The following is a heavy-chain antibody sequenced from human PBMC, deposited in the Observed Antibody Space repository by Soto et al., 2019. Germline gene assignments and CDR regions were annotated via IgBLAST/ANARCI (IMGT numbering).Heavy chain of an antibody. CDR3: GYDFCRGYYSVGQTSGMDV. D-gene: IGHD3-3*01. CDR1: GITFSGSA. Sequence: EVQLVESGGGLVQPGGSLKLSCAASGITFSGSAIHWVRQASGKGLEWVGRIRDKVNKYATAYAASVTGRFTISRDDSKNMAYLQMNSLKTDDTAVYYCGYDFCRGYYSVGQTSGMDVWGQGTTVTVSS. J-gene: IGHJ6*02. CDR2: IRDKVNKYAT. V-gene: IGHV3-73*02.